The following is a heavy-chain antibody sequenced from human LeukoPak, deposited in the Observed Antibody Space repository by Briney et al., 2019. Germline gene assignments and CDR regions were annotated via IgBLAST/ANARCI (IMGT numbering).Heavy chain of an antibody. Sequence: GESLKISCKGSGYSFTSYWIGWVRQMPGKGLEWMGIIYPGDSDTRYSPSFQGQVTISADKSISTAYLQWSSLKASDTAMYYCARRYCSGGSCSKIVDYWGQGTLVTVSS. V-gene: IGHV5-51*01. CDR2: IYPGDSDT. D-gene: IGHD2-15*01. CDR1: GYSFTSYW. CDR3: ARRYCSGGSCSKIVDY. J-gene: IGHJ4*02.